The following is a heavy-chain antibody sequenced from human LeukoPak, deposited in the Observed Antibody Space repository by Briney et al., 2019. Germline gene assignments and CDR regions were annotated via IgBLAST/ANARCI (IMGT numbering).Heavy chain of an antibody. Sequence: GGSLRLSCAASGFTFSSYGMSWVRQAPGKGLEWVSAISGSGGSTYYADSVKGRFTISRDNSKNSLYLQMNSLRAEDTAVYYCARESNQNDAFDIWGQGTMVTVSS. CDR1: GFTFSSYG. CDR2: ISGSGGST. CDR3: ARESNQNDAFDI. D-gene: IGHD1-14*01. J-gene: IGHJ3*02. V-gene: IGHV3-23*01.